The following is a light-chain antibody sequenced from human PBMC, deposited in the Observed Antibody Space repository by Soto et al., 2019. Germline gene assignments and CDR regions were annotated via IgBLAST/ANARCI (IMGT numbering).Light chain of an antibody. Sequence: QSLLTQPASVSGSPGQSITISCSGTNSDIGAYDYVSWYQQHPGKPPKLIIYNVNNRPSGVSFRFSGSKSANTASLTISGLQTEDEADYYCLSHTTRRIYVFGPGTKVTVL. CDR2: NVN. J-gene: IGLJ1*01. CDR3: LSHTTRRIYV. V-gene: IGLV2-14*03. CDR1: NSDIGAYDY.